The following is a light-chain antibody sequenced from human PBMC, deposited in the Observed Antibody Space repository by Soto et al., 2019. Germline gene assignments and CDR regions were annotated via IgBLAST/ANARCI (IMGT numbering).Light chain of an antibody. V-gene: IGLV2-11*01. Sequence: QSALTQPRSVSGSPGQSVTISCTGTSSDVGRYDYVSWYQQHPGKAPKLLVYDITERPSGVPDRFSGSKSGNTASLTISGLQAEDESDYSCYAFAGSYSYVFGTGTKVTVL. CDR2: DIT. CDR3: YAFAGSYSYV. CDR1: SSDVGRYDY. J-gene: IGLJ1*01.